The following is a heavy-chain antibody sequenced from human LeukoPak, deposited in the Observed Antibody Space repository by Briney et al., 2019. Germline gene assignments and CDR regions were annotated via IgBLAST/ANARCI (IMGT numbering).Heavy chain of an antibody. D-gene: IGHD2-2*01. V-gene: IGHV4-39*01. J-gene: IGHJ4*02. CDR1: GGSISSSSYY. CDR3: ARGLPAVILYYFDY. Sequence: SGTLSFTCTVSGGSISSSSYYWGWIRQPPGKGLEWIGSIYYSGSTYYNPSLKSRVAISVDTSKSQFSLKLSSVTAADTAVYYCARGLPAVILYYFDYWGQGTLVTVSS. CDR2: IYYSGST.